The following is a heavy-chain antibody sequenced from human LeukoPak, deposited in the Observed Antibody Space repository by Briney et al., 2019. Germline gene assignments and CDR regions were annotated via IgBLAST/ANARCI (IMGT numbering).Heavy chain of an antibody. CDR2: IKQDGSEK. J-gene: IGHJ4*02. D-gene: IGHD5-12*01. Sequence: GGSLRLSCPASGFTFSSYWMSWVRQAPGKGLEWVANIKQDGSEKYYVDSLKGRFTISRDNAKNSLYLQMNSLRAEDTAVYYCAREYSGSLFDYWGQGTLVTVSS. V-gene: IGHV3-7*01. CDR3: AREYSGSLFDY. CDR1: GFTFSSYW.